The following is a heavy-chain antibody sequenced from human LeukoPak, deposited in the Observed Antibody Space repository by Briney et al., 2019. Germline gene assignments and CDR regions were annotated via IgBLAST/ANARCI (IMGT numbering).Heavy chain of an antibody. D-gene: IGHD3-3*01. J-gene: IGHJ4*02. CDR2: IYYSGST. V-gene: IGHV4-59*01. CDR3: AVYYDFWSGYYTGYFDY. Sequence: SETLSLTCTVYGGSFSNYCWTWIRQPPGKGPEWIGYIYYSGSTNYNPSLKSRVTISVDTSKNQFSLKLSSVTAADTAVYYCAVYYDFWSGYYTGYFDYWGQGTLVTVSS. CDR1: GGSFSNYC.